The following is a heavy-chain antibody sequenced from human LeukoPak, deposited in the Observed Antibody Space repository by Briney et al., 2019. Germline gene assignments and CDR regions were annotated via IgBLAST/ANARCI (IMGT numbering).Heavy chain of an antibody. CDR1: GGTFSSYA. Sequence: SVKVSCKASGGTFSSYAISWVRQAPGQGLEWMGGIIPIFGTANYAQKFQGRVTITADESTSTAYMELSSLRSEDTAVYYCARNVESLRYYDIWSGYPRGSRYYFDYWGQGTLVTVSS. J-gene: IGHJ4*02. CDR3: ARNVESLRYYDIWSGYPRGSRYYFDY. D-gene: IGHD3-3*01. V-gene: IGHV1-69*13. CDR2: IIPIFGTA.